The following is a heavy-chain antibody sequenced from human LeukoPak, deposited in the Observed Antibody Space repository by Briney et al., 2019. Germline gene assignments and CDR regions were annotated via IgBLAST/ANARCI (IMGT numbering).Heavy chain of an antibody. Sequence: GGSLRLSCAASGFTFSSYGMNWVRQAPGKGLEWVSAISGSGGNTYYADSVKGRFTISRDNAKNSLFLQMNSLRAEDTAVYYCARGAERTGYNYWGQGTLVTVSS. CDR2: ISGSGGNT. CDR1: GFTFSSYG. V-gene: IGHV3-21*01. CDR3: ARGAERTGYNY. D-gene: IGHD3-9*01. J-gene: IGHJ4*02.